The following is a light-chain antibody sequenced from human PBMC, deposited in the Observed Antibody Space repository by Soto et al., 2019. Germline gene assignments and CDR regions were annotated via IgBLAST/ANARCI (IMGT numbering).Light chain of an antibody. J-gene: IGLJ1*01. CDR2: GNN. CDR1: TSNIGAGYA. CDR3: AAWDDSLNGYV. Sequence: QSVLTQPPSVSGSPGQRVTISCTGSTSNIGAGYAVHWYQQLPGTAPKLLIYGNNNRPSGVSDRFSGSKSGASASLAISGLQSEDEADYYCAAWDDSLNGYVFGTGTKLTVL. V-gene: IGLV1-40*01.